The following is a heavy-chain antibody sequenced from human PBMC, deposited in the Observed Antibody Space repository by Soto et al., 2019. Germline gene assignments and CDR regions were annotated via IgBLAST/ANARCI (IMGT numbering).Heavy chain of an antibody. V-gene: IGHV3-53*01. CDR1: GSSVSNKF. J-gene: IGHJ3*02. CDR2: TYRGGTT. Sequence: PGGSLRLSCAASGSSVSNKFMSWVRQAPGKGLEWVSVTYRGGTTYYADSVKGRFTISRDNSENTLYLQVNSLTVEDTATYYCATLPENDGFDIWGPGTTVTVSS. CDR3: ATLPENDGFDI.